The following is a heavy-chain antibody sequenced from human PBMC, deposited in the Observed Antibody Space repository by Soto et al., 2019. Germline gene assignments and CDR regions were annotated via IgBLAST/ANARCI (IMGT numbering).Heavy chain of an antibody. D-gene: IGHD4-17*01. Sequence: EVQLLESGGGVVQPGGSLRLSCAASGFTFSIYAMNWVRQAPGKGLEWVSVISGSGGSTYYADSVKGRFTISRDNSKNTLYLQMNSLRAEDMAVYYCARLTVGWYFDLWGRGTLVTVSS. J-gene: IGHJ2*01. CDR1: GFTFSIYA. V-gene: IGHV3-23*01. CDR2: ISGSGGST. CDR3: ARLTVGWYFDL.